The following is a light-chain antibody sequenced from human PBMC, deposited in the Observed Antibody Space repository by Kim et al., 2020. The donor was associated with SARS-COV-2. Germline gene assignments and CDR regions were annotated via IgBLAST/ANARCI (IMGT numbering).Light chain of an antibody. CDR2: GDN. CDR3: NARDSSGYPDVV. V-gene: IGLV3-19*01. J-gene: IGLJ2*01. Sequence: SSELTQDPAVSVALGQTVRITCQGDSLRSYYSAWYQQKPGQAPLLVVYGDNHRPSGIPDRFSGSSSGNTASLTITEIQAEDEADYYCNARDSSGYPDVVFGGGTQLTVL. CDR1: SLRSYY.